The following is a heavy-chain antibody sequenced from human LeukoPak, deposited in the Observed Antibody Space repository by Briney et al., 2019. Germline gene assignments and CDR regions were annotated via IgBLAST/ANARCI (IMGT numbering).Heavy chain of an antibody. CDR1: GFTFSSYA. V-gene: IGHV3-23*01. Sequence: PGGSLRLSCAASGFTFSSYAMSWVRQAPGKGLEWVSAISGSGGSTYYADSVKGRFTISRDNSKNTLYLQMNSLRAEDTAVYYCASVKTRFASDTATALDYWGQGTLVTVSS. J-gene: IGHJ4*02. CDR3: ASVKTRFASDTATALDY. D-gene: IGHD5-18*01. CDR2: ISGSGGST.